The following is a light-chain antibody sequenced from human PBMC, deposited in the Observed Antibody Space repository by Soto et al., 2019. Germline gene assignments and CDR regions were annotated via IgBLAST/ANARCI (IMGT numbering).Light chain of an antibody. J-gene: IGKJ1*01. CDR1: QSLLHGDGRTY. CDR2: DVS. V-gene: IGKV2-29*03. Sequence: DIVMTQSPLFLSVTPGQPASISCRSSQSLLHGDGRTYLYWYLQRPGQPPQLLIYDVSSLFSGVINRFSGSGSGTEFTLKISRVEAEDVGVYYCMQSIHLSPVFGQVNKVEI. CDR3: MQSIHLSPV.